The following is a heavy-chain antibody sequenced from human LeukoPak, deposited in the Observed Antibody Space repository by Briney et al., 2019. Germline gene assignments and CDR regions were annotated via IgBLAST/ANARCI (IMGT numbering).Heavy chain of an antibody. Sequence: GGSLRLSCAASGFTFSSYSMNWVRQAPGKGLEWVSNISSSSSTIYYADSVKGRFTISRDNAKNSLYLQMNSLRAEDTAVYCCARCRIVVVIDPQPFDYWGQGTLVTVSS. CDR1: GFTFSSYS. V-gene: IGHV3-48*01. CDR2: ISSSSSTI. CDR3: ARCRIVVVIDPQPFDY. D-gene: IGHD3-22*01. J-gene: IGHJ4*02.